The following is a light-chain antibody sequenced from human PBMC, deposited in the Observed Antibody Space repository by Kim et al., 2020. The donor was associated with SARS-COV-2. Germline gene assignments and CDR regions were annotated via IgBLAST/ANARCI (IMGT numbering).Light chain of an antibody. J-gene: IGKJ4*01. CDR3: QQYNNWPQLT. CDR2: GAY. Sequence: SPGARAPLSCRSSQSISTNLVWYLHKPGQPPRLLIYGAYTRATGIPARFSGSGSGTEFTLTISSLQSEDFAVYYCQQYNNWPQLTFGGGTKVDIK. CDR1: QSISTN. V-gene: IGKV3-15*01.